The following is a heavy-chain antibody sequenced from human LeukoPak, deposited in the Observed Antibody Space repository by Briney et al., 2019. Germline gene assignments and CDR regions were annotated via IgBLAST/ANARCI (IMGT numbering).Heavy chain of an antibody. CDR1: GFTFSSYD. V-gene: IGHV3-48*02. D-gene: IGHD3-22*01. J-gene: IGHJ4*02. CDR3: ATVRPFDY. Sequence: PGGSLRLSCAASGFTFSSYDMNWVRQGPGKGLEWVSYISSSGSTKNYADSVKGRFIISRDNAKNSLYLQMNSLRDEYTAVYYCATVRPFDYWGQGTLVTVSS. CDR2: ISSSGSTK.